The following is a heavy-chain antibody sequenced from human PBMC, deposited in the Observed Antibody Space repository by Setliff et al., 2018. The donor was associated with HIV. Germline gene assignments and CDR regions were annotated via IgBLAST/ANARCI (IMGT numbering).Heavy chain of an antibody. J-gene: IGHJ6*03. D-gene: IGHD5-12*01. V-gene: IGHV3-30*02. CDR1: GFTFSSFD. Sequence: GGSLRLSCASSGFTFSSFDMHWVRQAPGKGLEWVAGIRYDGTTDVYADSVKGRFTISRDNSKSTVFLQINSLRPEDTAVYYCARISVASRYNSDMDVWGKGTTVTVSS. CDR3: ARISVASRYNSDMDV. CDR2: IRYDGTTD.